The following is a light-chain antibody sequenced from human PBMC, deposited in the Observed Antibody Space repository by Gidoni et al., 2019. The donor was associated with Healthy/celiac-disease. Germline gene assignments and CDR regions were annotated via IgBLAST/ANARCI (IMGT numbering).Light chain of an antibody. CDR3: SSYAGSNNWV. Sequence: QSALTQPPSASRSPGQSVTISCTGTSSDVGGYNYFSWYQQHPGKAPKLMIYEVSKRPSGVPDRFSGSKSGNTASLTVSGLQAEDEADYCCSSYAGSNNWVFGGGTKLTVL. CDR1: SSDVGGYNY. V-gene: IGLV2-8*01. CDR2: EVS. J-gene: IGLJ3*02.